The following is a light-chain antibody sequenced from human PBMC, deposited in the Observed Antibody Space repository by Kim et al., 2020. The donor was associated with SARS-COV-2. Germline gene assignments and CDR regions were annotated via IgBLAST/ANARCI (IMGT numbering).Light chain of an antibody. CDR2: GEN. Sequence: SSELTQDPAVSVALGQTVRITCQGDSLRSYYATWYQQKPGQAPVLVIYGENNRPSWIPDRFSGSSSGNTASLTITGAQAEDEADYYCNSRDSSGNPVVFGGGTKLTVL. CDR3: NSRDSSGNPVV. V-gene: IGLV3-19*01. J-gene: IGLJ2*01. CDR1: SLRSYY.